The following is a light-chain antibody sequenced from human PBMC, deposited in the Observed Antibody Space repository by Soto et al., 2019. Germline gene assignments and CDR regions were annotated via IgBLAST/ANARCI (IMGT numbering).Light chain of an antibody. Sequence: QSVLTQPASVSGSPGQSITISCTGTSSDVGSYNLVSWYQQYPGKAPKLMIYEGSKRPSGVSNRFSGSKSGNTASLTISGLQAEDEAEYYCCSYAGSSTLYVFGTGTKVTVL. CDR3: CSYAGSSTLYV. V-gene: IGLV2-23*03. CDR2: EGS. CDR1: SSDVGSYNL. J-gene: IGLJ1*01.